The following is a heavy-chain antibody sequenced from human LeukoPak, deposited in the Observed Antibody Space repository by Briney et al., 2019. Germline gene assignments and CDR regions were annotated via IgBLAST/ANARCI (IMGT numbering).Heavy chain of an antibody. Sequence: GGSLRLSCAASGFTFSSYWMSWVRQAPGKGLEWVANIKQDGSEKYYVDSVKGRFTISRDNAKNSLYLQMNSLRAEDTAVYYCARRYGDYLYGMDVWGQGTTVTVSS. J-gene: IGHJ6*02. D-gene: IGHD4-17*01. CDR3: ARRYGDYLYGMDV. CDR2: IKQDGSEK. CDR1: GFTFSSYW. V-gene: IGHV3-7*01.